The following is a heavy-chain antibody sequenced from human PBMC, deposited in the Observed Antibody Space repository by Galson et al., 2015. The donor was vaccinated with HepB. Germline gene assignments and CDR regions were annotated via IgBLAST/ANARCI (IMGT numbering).Heavy chain of an antibody. V-gene: IGHV1-2*02. Sequence: SVKVSCKASGYTFTGYYMHWVRQAPGQGLEWMGWINPNSGGTHYAQKFQGRVTMTRDTSISTAYMELSRLRSDDTAVYYCARGQGHAEYQLLLADYWGQGTLVTVSS. J-gene: IGHJ4*02. D-gene: IGHD2-2*01. CDR1: GYTFTGYY. CDR2: INPNSGGT. CDR3: ARGQGHAEYQLLLADY.